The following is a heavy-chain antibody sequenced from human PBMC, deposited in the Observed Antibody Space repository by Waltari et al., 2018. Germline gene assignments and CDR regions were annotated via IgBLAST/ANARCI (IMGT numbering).Heavy chain of an antibody. CDR2: MYSTGTA. J-gene: IGHJ4*02. Sequence: QVQLQESGPGLVKPSETLSLTCTVYGASITTYYYSWIRQSPGKGLQWIGSMYSTGTAYYNPSLKSRVTISLDTSKNQFSLSLTSVTTADTAVYYCARDYPAAHVFDYWGQGTVVAVSS. V-gene: IGHV4-59*01. D-gene: IGHD2-15*01. CDR3: ARDYPAAHVFDY. CDR1: GASITTYY.